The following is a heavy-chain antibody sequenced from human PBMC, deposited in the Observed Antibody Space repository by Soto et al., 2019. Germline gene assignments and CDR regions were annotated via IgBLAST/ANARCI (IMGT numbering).Heavy chain of an antibody. Sequence: ASGKVSCKASGYTFTRYGISWVRQAPGQGLEWMGWISAYNGNTNYAQKLQGRVTMTTDTSTSTAYMELRSLRSDDTAVYYCARDPYDYIWGSYQHKEYFDYWGQGTLVTVSS. D-gene: IGHD3-16*02. CDR3: ARDPYDYIWGSYQHKEYFDY. CDR2: ISAYNGNT. CDR1: GYTFTRYG. V-gene: IGHV1-18*04. J-gene: IGHJ4*02.